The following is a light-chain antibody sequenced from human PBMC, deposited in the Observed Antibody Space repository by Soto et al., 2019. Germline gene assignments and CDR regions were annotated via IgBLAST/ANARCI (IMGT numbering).Light chain of an antibody. V-gene: IGLV2-14*03. CDR2: DVS. CDR1: SSDVGGYNY. CDR3: SSYSSSLYV. Sequence: QSVLTQPASVSGSPGQSITISCTGTSSDVGGYNYVSWYQHHPGKAPKLMIYDVSNRPSGVSNRFSGSKSGNTASLTISGLQAEDEADYYCSSYSSSLYVFGTGTKLTVL. J-gene: IGLJ1*01.